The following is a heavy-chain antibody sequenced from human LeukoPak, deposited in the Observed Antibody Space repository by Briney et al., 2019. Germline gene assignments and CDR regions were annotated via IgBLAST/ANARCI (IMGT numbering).Heavy chain of an antibody. CDR2: ISGGGDTT. D-gene: IGHD2-2*01. CDR3: ARTPQKYCSSTTCYPDY. J-gene: IGHJ4*02. CDR1: GFTFSSYA. V-gene: IGHV3-23*01. Sequence: GGSLRLSCAPSGFTFSSYAMSWVRLAPGKGLEWVSTISGGGDTTYYADSVRGRFTVPRDNSKNTLYLQMNSLRAENTAVYYCARTPQKYCSSTTCYPDYWGQGTLVTVSS.